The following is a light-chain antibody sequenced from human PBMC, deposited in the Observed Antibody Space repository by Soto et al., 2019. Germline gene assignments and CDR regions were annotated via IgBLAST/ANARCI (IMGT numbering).Light chain of an antibody. Sequence: DIQMTQSPSSVSASVGDRVTITCRASQGITSWLAWYQQTPGKAPKLLIYRASNLQSGVPSRFSGSGSGTDFTLTISGLQPADCATYYCQQTTTFPRTFGGGTKVEIK. V-gene: IGKV1-12*01. CDR3: QQTTTFPRT. CDR1: QGITSW. CDR2: RAS. J-gene: IGKJ4*01.